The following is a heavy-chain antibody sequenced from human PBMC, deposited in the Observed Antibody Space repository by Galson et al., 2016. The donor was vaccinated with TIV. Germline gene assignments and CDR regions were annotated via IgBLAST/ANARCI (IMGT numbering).Heavy chain of an antibody. CDR3: ALVTNVAAMSGLHGI. CDR2: IYPGDSDT. J-gene: IGHJ3*02. CDR1: GYDFASHW. Sequence: QSGAEVKKPGESLNISCQGSGYDFASHWVGWVRQMPGKGLEWMGVIYPGDSDTKYSLAFRGQVTSSADRSTRTTFLQCRSLKASDTAMSYCALVTNVAAMSGLHGIWGQGTMIIVSA. D-gene: IGHD6-25*01. V-gene: IGHV5-51*03.